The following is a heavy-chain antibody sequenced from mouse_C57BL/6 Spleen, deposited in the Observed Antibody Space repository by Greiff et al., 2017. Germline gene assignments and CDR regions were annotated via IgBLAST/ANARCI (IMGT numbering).Heavy chain of an antibody. CDR1: GFTFSDAW. CDR2: IRNKANNHAT. J-gene: IGHJ3*01. V-gene: IGHV6-6*01. D-gene: IGHD1-1*01. CDR3: TRKATVVATPSWFAY. Sequence: EVKVEESGGGLVQPGGSMKLSCAASGFTFSDAWMDWVRQSPEKGLEWVAEIRNKANNHATYYAESVKGRFTISRDDSKSSVYLQMNSVRAEDTGIYYCTRKATVVATPSWFAYWGQGTLVTVSA.